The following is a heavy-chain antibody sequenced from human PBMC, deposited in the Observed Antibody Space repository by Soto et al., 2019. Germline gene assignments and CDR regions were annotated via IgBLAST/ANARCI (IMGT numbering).Heavy chain of an antibody. V-gene: IGHV3-21*01. J-gene: IGHJ4*02. Sequence: PGGSLRLSCAASGFTFSSYSMNWVRQAPGKGLEWVSSISRSSDYIYYADSVKGRFTISRDNAKNSLYLQMNSLRAEDTAVYYCARDPGIAVAGTSIHFDYWGQGTLVTVSS. CDR3: ARDPGIAVAGTSIHFDY. CDR2: ISRSSDYI. CDR1: GFTFSSYS. D-gene: IGHD6-19*01.